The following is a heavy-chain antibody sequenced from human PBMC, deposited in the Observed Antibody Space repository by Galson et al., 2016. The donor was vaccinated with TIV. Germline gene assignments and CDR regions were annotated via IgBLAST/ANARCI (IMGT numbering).Heavy chain of an antibody. Sequence: SLRLSCAASGFTFNNYAMSWVRQAPGKGLEWVSGISGSGGVTYFADSVKGRFTISRDNSKNTLYLQLNSLRAEDTAVYYCAKRINYGGAAFENWGQGTMVTVSS. CDR2: ISGSGGVT. V-gene: IGHV3-23*01. D-gene: IGHD4-23*01. J-gene: IGHJ3*02. CDR3: AKRINYGGAAFEN. CDR1: GFTFNNYA.